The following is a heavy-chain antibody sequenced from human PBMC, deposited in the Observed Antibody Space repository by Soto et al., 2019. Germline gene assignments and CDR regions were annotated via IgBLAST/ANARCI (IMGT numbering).Heavy chain of an antibody. D-gene: IGHD2-2*01. J-gene: IGHJ5*02. V-gene: IGHV2-26*01. CDR2: IFSNDDK. Sequence: ASGSTLVNPTAPLTLTCTVSGLSLSNGRMGVSWIRQPPGKALEWLAHIFSNDDKSYSTSLRRRLTISKDTSRSQVVLTMTNMDPMDSATYFCALIKDCSRTDCYLASFDPWGQGTLVTVSS. CDR3: ALIKDCSRTDCYLASFDP. CDR1: GLSLSNGRMG.